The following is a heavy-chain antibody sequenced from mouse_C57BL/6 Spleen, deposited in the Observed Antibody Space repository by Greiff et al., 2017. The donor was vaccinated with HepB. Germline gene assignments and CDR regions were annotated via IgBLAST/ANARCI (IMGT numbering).Heavy chain of an antibody. CDR1: GFSLTSYG. V-gene: IGHV2-2*01. D-gene: IGHD2-4*01. CDR2: IWSGGST. CDR3: ARNSIYYDYAYWYFDV. J-gene: IGHJ1*03. Sequence: QVQLQQSGPGLVQPSQSLSITCTVSGFSLTSYGVHWVRQSPGKGLEWLGVIWSGGSTDYNAAFISRLSISKDNSKSQVFFKMNSLQADDTAIYYCARNSIYYDYAYWYFDVWGTGTTVTVSS.